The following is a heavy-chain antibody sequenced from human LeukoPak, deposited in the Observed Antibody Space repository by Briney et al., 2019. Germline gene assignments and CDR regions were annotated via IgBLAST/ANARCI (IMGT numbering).Heavy chain of an antibody. Sequence: GGSLRLSCAASGFTFSDYYMSWIRQAPGKGLEWVSYISSSGSTIYYADSVKGRFTISRDNAKNSLYLQMNSLRAEDTAVYYCARVQSYCSSTSCYDVYYYYYMDVWGKGTTVTVSS. CDR1: GFTFSDYY. V-gene: IGHV3-11*04. J-gene: IGHJ6*03. CDR2: ISSSGSTI. D-gene: IGHD2-2*01. CDR3: ARVQSYCSSTSCYDVYYYYYMDV.